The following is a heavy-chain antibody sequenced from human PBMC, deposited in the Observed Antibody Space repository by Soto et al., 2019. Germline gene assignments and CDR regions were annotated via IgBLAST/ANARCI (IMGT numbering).Heavy chain of an antibody. J-gene: IGHJ6*03. V-gene: IGHV3-49*03. CDR1: GFTFGDYA. CDR3: TRERRYDFWSGYYTPTNDIYYYYMDV. Sequence: GGSLRLSCTASGFTFGDYAMSWFRQAPGKGLEWVGFIRSKAYGGTTEYAASVKGRFTISRDDSKSIAYLQMNSLKTEDTAVYYCTRERRYDFWSGYYTPTNDIYYYYMDVWGKGTTVTVSS. D-gene: IGHD3-3*01. CDR2: IRSKAYGGTT.